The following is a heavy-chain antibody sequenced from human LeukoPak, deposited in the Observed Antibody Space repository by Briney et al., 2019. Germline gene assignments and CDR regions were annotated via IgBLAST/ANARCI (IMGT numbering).Heavy chain of an antibody. V-gene: IGHV3-21*01. CDR3: ARDIGEWFGERWAFDDY. CDR1: GFTFSTYS. Sequence: PGGSLRLSCAASGFTFSTYSMNGVRQAPGKGRECVSSIRSSGSYIYYADSVKGRFTISRDNAKNSLYLQMNSLRAEETAVYYCARDIGEWFGERWAFDDYWGQGTLVTVSS. D-gene: IGHD3-10*01. CDR2: IRSSGSYI. J-gene: IGHJ4*02.